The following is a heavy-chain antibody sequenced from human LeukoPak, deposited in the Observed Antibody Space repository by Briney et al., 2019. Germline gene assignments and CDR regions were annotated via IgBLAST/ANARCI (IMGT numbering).Heavy chain of an antibody. CDR3: VKGPPSAGKSALSWFDP. CDR1: GFTFSNYA. Sequence: GGSLRLSCAASGFTFSNYAMTWVRQAPGKGLEWVSTISGTGGFTTSTYYADSVKGRFTISRDNSDNKLYLQMDGLRADDTAVYSCVKGPPSAGKSALSWFDPWGQGTLVTVSS. CDR2: ISGTGGFTTST. D-gene: IGHD4-23*01. V-gene: IGHV3-23*01. J-gene: IGHJ5*02.